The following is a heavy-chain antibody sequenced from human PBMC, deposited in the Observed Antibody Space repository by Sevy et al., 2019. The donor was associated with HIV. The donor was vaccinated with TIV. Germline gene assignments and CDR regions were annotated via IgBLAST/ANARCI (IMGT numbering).Heavy chain of an antibody. CDR1: GYTFSNYY. CDR3: ARERITMVEGVFITTYYHYGMDV. D-gene: IGHD3-10*01. J-gene: IGHJ6*02. V-gene: IGHV1-2*06. CDR2: INPNSGGT. Sequence: ASVKVSCKASGYTFSNYYMDWVRQAPGQWLEWMGRINPNSGGTNYAQKFQGRVTMTRDTSIRTAYMELTRLRSDDTAVYYCARERITMVEGVFITTYYHYGMDVWGQGTTVTVSS.